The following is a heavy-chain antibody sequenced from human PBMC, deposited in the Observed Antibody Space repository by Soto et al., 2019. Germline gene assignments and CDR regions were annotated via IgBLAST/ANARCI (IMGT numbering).Heavy chain of an antibody. CDR2: IYPGDSDT. V-gene: IGHV5-51*01. Sequence: GESLNISCKGSGYSFTSYWIGWVRQMPGKGLEWMGLIYPGDSDTRYSPSFQVQVTISADKSISTAYLQWSSLKASDTAMYYYASHDAILGDWCDPWGQGTLGTLS. CDR3: ASHDAILGDWCDP. D-gene: IGHD3-16*01. J-gene: IGHJ5*02. CDR1: GYSFTSYW.